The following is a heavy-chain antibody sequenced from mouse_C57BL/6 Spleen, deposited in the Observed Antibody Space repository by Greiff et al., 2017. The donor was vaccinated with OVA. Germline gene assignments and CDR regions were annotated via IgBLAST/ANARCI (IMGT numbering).Heavy chain of an antibody. D-gene: IGHD2-1*01. V-gene: IGHV5-6*01. CDR1: GFTFSSYG. J-gene: IGHJ3*01. Sequence: EVQVVESGGDLVKPGGSLKLSCAASGFTFSSYGMSWVRQTPDKRLEWVATISSGGSYTYYPDSVKGRFTISRDNAKNTLYLQMSSLKSEDTAMYYCARHNGNYEFAYWGQGTLVTVSA. CDR2: ISSGGSYT. CDR3: ARHNGNYEFAY.